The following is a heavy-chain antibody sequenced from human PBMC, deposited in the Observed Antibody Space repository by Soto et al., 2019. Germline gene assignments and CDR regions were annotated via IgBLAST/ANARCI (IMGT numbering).Heavy chain of an antibody. CDR3: ALITTTDDFDI. Sequence: QVQLVQSGAEEKKPGASVKVSCKASGYTFTSYAMHWVRQAPGQRLEWMGWINAGNGNTKYSQKFQGRVTITRDTSASTAYMELSSLTSEDTAVYYCALITTTDDFDIWGQGTMVTVSS. CDR1: GYTFTSYA. V-gene: IGHV1-3*05. CDR2: INAGNGNT. J-gene: IGHJ3*02. D-gene: IGHD4-4*01.